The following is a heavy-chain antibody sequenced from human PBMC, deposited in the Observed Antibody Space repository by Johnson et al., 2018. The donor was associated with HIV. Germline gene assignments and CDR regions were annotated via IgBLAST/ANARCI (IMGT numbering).Heavy chain of an antibody. CDR3: RAAKDSQTHFSIAVVDYLDAFDI. Sequence: QVQLVESGGGVVQPGRSLRLSCAASGFTFSSYAMHWVRQAPGTGLEWVAVISYDGSNKYYADSVKGRFTISSANSKNTLYLQMNSLRAEDTAVYYCRAAKDSQTHFSIAVVDYLDAFDIWGQGTMVTVSS. CDR2: ISYDGSNK. D-gene: IGHD6-19*01. V-gene: IGHV3-30*04. CDR1: GFTFSSYA. J-gene: IGHJ3*02.